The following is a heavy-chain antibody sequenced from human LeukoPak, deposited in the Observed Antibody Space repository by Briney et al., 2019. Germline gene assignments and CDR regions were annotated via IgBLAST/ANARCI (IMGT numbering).Heavy chain of an antibody. Sequence: ASLKLSCTASGYTFTSYYMHWVRQAPGQGLEWMGIINPSGGSTSYAQKFQGRVTMTRDMSTSTVYMELSSLRSEDTAVYYCARDPCSSTSCYGEDWFDPWGQGTLVTVSS. J-gene: IGHJ5*02. CDR1: GYTFTSYY. CDR2: INPSGGST. D-gene: IGHD2-2*01. V-gene: IGHV1-46*01. CDR3: ARDPCSSTSCYGEDWFDP.